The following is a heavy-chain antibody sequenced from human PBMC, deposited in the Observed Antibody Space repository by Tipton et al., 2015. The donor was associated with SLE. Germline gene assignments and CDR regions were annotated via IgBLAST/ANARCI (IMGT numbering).Heavy chain of an antibody. CDR1: SGSITGYY. V-gene: IGHV4-59*12. Sequence: TLSLTCTVSSGSITGYYWSWVRQPPGRGLEWIAFIHYSGSTRYNPSLKSRVTISLDTSKNQFSLQLSSVTAADTAMHYCARRIIVPAAMDWFDPWGQGTLVTVSS. CDR3: ARRIIVPAAMDWFDP. CDR2: IHYSGST. D-gene: IGHD2-2*01. J-gene: IGHJ5*02.